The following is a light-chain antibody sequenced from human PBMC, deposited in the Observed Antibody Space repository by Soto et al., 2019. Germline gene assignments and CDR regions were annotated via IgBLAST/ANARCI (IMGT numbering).Light chain of an antibody. Sequence: EIVLTQSTGTLSLSPGERATLSCRASQSVSSNYLAWYQQKSGQAPRLLIYGASSRATGIPDRFSGSGSGTDLTLTISKLEPEDLAVYYCQQYGNSPYAFGQGTELEI. V-gene: IGKV3-20*01. J-gene: IGKJ2*01. CDR1: QSVSSNY. CDR2: GAS. CDR3: QQYGNSPYA.